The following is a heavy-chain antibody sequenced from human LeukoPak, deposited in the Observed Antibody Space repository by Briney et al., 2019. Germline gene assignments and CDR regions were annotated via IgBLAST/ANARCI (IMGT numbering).Heavy chain of an antibody. V-gene: IGHV4-39*02. CDR1: SGSIRNSNYY. D-gene: IGHD6-13*01. CDR2: IFYDGSS. CDR3: AREGSSWYGPSMGYYYYMDV. J-gene: IGHJ6*03. Sequence: SETLSLTCTVSSGSIRNSNYYWGWIRQPPGTGLEWIGSIFYDGSSDYNPSLKSRVTISVDTSKNKFSLKVNSVTAADTAVYYCAREGSSWYGPSMGYYYYMDVWGKGTTVTVSS.